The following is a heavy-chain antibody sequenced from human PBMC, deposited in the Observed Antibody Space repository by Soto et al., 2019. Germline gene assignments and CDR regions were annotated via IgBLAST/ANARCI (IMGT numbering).Heavy chain of an antibody. Sequence: EVQLLESGGGLVQPGGSLRLSCAASGFTFSSYAINWVRQAPGKGLEWVSAISGSGSSTYYADSVKGRFTISRDNSKNTLYLQMNSLRAEDTAVYYCARGSDHGGVLIRYFDLWGRGTLVTVSS. CDR3: ARGSDHGGVLIRYFDL. V-gene: IGHV3-23*01. CDR2: ISGSGSST. J-gene: IGHJ2*01. D-gene: IGHD2-8*02. CDR1: GFTFSSYA.